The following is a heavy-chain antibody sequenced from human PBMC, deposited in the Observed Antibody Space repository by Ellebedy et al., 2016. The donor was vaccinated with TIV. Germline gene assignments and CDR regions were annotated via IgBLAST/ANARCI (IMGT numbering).Heavy chain of an antibody. CDR2: IRGSGGST. V-gene: IGHV3-23*01. CDR1: GFTFSSYA. Sequence: PGGSLRLSCPASGFTFSSYAMSRVRQAPGKGLEWVSTIRGSGGSTYYADSVKGRFTISRDNSKNTLYLQMNTLRAEDTAVFYCAGHLGSSAYYSIDYWGQGTLVTVSS. CDR3: AGHLGSSAYYSIDY. J-gene: IGHJ4*02. D-gene: IGHD3-22*01.